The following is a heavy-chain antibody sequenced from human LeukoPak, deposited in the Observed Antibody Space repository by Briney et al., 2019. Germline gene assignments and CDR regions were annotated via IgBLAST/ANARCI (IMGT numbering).Heavy chain of an antibody. V-gene: IGHV3-23*01. CDR1: GFTFTKYA. D-gene: IGHD6-13*01. J-gene: IGHJ4*02. CDR2: ISDRGDAT. CDR3: ARDGGGPYSSSWYGYFDY. Sequence: PGASLRLSCAVSGFTFTKYAVSWVRQAPEKGLEWVSAISDRGDATYYADSVKGRFTISRDNSKNTLYLQMNSLRAEDTAVYYCARDGGGPYSSSWYGYFDYWGQGTLVTVSS.